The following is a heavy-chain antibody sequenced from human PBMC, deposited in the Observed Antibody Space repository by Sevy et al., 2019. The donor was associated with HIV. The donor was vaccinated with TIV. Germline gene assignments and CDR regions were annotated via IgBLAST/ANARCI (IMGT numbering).Heavy chain of an antibody. D-gene: IGHD2-2*01. CDR3: ARYRYCSSTSCYGNSIDY. CDR2: ISSSGSTI. J-gene: IGHJ4*02. V-gene: IGHV3-48*03. Sequence: GGSLRLSCAASGFTFSSYEMNWVRQAPGKGLEWVSYISSSGSTIYYAHSVKGRFTISRDNAKNSLYLQMNSLRAEDTAVYYCARYRYCSSTSCYGNSIDYWGQGTLVTVSS. CDR1: GFTFSSYE.